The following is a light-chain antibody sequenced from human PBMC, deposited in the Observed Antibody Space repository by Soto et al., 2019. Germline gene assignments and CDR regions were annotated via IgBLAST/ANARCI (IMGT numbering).Light chain of an antibody. V-gene: IGKV3-20*01. CDR3: QQYGSSPYT. Sequence: EIVVTQSPGTLSLSPGERATLSCRASQSISTTYLAWYQQRPGQAPRLLIYGTSSRATGIPDRFSGSGSATDFTLTINRLEHEDFAVYYCQQYGSSPYTFGQGTKLEIK. CDR2: GTS. J-gene: IGKJ2*01. CDR1: QSISTTY.